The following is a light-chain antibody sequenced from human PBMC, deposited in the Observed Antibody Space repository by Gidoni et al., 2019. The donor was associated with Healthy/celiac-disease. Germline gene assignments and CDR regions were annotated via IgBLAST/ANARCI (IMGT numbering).Light chain of an antibody. CDR1: SSNIGAGYD. V-gene: IGLV1-40*01. CDR3: QAYDSSLSGSDVV. J-gene: IGLJ2*01. CDR2: GTS. Sequence: QSVLTQPPSVAGAPGQRVTISCTGSSSNIGAGYDIHWYEQLPGTAPKLLISGTSNRPSGVPDRFSGSKSGTAASLAITGLQAEDEADYYCQAYDSSLSGSDVVFGGGTKLTVL.